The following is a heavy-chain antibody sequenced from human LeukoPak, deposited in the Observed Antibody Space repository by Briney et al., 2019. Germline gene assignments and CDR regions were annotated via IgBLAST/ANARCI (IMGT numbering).Heavy chain of an antibody. Sequence: QPGRFLRLSCAASGFTFSSYGMHWVRQAPGKGLEWVAVISYDGSNKYYADSVKGRFTISRDNSKNTLYLQMNSLRAEDTAVYYCARVSGGSYSGVLYWGQGTLVTVSS. V-gene: IGHV3-30*03. J-gene: IGHJ4*02. CDR2: ISYDGSNK. D-gene: IGHD1-26*01. CDR1: GFTFSSYG. CDR3: ARVSGGSYSGVLY.